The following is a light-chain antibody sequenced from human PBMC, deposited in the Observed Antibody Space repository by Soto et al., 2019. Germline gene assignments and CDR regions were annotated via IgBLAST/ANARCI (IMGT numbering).Light chain of an antibody. CDR3: AAWDDSLNGPV. Sequence: QLVLTQPPSASGTPGQRVTISCSGSSSNIGGNAVNWYQQFPVTAPKLLIYSNNQRPSGVPDRFSGSKSGTSASLAISGLQSDDEADYYCAAWDDSLNGPVFGGGTKVTVL. V-gene: IGLV1-44*01. CDR2: SNN. J-gene: IGLJ2*01. CDR1: SSNIGGNA.